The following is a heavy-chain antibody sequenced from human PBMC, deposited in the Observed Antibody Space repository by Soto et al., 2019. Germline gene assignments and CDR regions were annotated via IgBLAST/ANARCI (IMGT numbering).Heavy chain of an antibody. D-gene: IGHD3-22*01. Sequence: MSWVRQAPGKGLEWVSGINWNGGSTGYADSVKGRFTISRDNAKNSLYLQMNSLRAEDTALYYCARPYYYDSSGYYYAYWGQGTLVTVSS. CDR2: INWNGGST. V-gene: IGHV3-20*03. J-gene: IGHJ4*02. CDR3: ARPYYYDSSGYYYAY.